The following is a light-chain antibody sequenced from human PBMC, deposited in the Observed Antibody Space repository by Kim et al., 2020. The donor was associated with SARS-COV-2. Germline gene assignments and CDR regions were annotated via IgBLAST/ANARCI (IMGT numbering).Light chain of an antibody. CDR1: RLRSYY. CDR2: GKN. Sequence: LGQTVRITCQGDRLRSYYAIWYQQKPGQAPVLVIYGKNNRPSGIPDRFSGSSSGNTASLTITGAQAEDEADYYCNSRDSSGNHVVFGGGTQLTVL. V-gene: IGLV3-19*01. CDR3: NSRDSSGNHVV. J-gene: IGLJ2*01.